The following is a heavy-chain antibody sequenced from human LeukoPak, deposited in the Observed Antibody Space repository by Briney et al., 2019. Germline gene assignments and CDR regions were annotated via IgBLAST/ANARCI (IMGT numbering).Heavy chain of an antibody. CDR3: AKGSRTVRLHYFDY. CDR2: ITSNSATM. J-gene: IGHJ4*02. CDR1: GFTFDDYT. Sequence: GGSLRHSCAASGFTFDDYTMHWVRHVPGRGLEWVSGITSNSATMAYADSVKGRFTISRDNAKNSLYLQMNSLRPEDTALYYCAKGSRTVRLHYFDYWGQGTLVTVSS. D-gene: IGHD6-6*01. V-gene: IGHV3-9*01.